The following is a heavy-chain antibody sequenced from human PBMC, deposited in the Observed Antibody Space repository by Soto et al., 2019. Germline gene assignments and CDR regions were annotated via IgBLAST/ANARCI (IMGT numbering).Heavy chain of an antibody. D-gene: IGHD6-19*01. CDR1: GGAISSSSYY. CDR3: ARRSGIAVAGTDYYYYGMDV. Sequence: PSETLSLPCTIPGGAISSSSYYWGWIRQPPGKVLEWIGSIYYSGSTYYNPSLKSRVTLSVDTSKYQFSLKLSSVTAADTALFYCARRSGIAVAGTDYYYYGMDVWGQGTTVT. CDR2: IYYSGST. J-gene: IGHJ6*02. V-gene: IGHV4-39*01.